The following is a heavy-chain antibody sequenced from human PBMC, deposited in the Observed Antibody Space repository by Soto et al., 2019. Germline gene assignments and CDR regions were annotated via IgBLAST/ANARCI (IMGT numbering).Heavy chain of an antibody. Sequence: SETLSLACTVSGGSISSYYWSWIRQPPGKGLEWIRYIYYSGSTNYNPSLKSRVTISVDTSKNQFSLKLSSVTAADTAVYYCARDETGTLAVYYCTTGSVEGVWGQGTTVTVSS. CDR2: IYYSGST. CDR1: GGSISSYY. V-gene: IGHV4-59*08. CDR3: ARDETGTLAVYYCTTGSVEGV. D-gene: IGHD1-1*01. J-gene: IGHJ6*02.